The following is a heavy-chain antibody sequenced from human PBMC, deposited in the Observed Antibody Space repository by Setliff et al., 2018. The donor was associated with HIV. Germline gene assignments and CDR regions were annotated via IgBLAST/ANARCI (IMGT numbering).Heavy chain of an antibody. Sequence: ASVKVSCKASGYTFTSYYMHWVRQAPGQGLEWMGMVYPSDGSTSYAQKFQGRVTMTRDTSTSTIYMELNSLTPEDTAVYYCARDNTAFDIWGQGTMVTVSS. V-gene: IGHV1-46*01. D-gene: IGHD2-2*02. J-gene: IGHJ3*02. CDR2: VYPSDGST. CDR3: ARDNTAFDI. CDR1: GYTFTSYY.